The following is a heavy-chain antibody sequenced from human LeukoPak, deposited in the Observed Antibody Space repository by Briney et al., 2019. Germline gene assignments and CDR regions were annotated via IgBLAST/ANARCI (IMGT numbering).Heavy chain of an antibody. CDR2: IYPGDSDT. J-gene: IGHJ4*02. V-gene: IGHV5-51*01. CDR1: GYSFTSYW. D-gene: IGHD6-19*01. CDR3: ATWTHSSGWGRPKGFDY. Sequence: GESLKISCKGSGYSFTSYWIGWVRQMPGKGLEWMGIIYPGDSDTRYSPSFQGQVTISADKSISTAYLQWSSLKASDTAMYYCATWTHSSGWGRPKGFDYWGQGTLVTVSS.